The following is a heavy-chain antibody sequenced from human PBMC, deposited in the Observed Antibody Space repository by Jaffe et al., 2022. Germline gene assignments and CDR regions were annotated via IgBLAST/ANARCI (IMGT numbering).Heavy chain of an antibody. CDR1: GGSISSSSYY. D-gene: IGHD3-16*02. Sequence: QLQLQESGPGLVKPSETLSLTCTVSGGSISSSSYYWGWIRQPPGKGLEWIGSIYYSGSTYYNPSLKSRVTISVDTSKNQFSLKLSSVTAADTAVYYCARSFRYYDYIWGSYRHDAFDIWGQGTMVTVSS. V-gene: IGHV4-39*01. J-gene: IGHJ3*02. CDR2: IYYSGST. CDR3: ARSFRYYDYIWGSYRHDAFDI.